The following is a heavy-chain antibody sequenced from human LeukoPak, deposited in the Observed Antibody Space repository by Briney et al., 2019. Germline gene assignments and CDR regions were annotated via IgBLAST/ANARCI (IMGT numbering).Heavy chain of an antibody. D-gene: IGHD3-10*01. Sequence: GASVKVSCKASGYTFTGYYMHWVRQAPGQGLEWMGIINPSGGSTSYAQKFQGRVTMTRDMSTSTVYMELNSVTPEDTAVYYCARGYYYGSGSYSFDYWGQGTLVTVSS. J-gene: IGHJ4*02. V-gene: IGHV1-46*01. CDR2: INPSGGST. CDR3: ARGYYYGSGSYSFDY. CDR1: GYTFTGYY.